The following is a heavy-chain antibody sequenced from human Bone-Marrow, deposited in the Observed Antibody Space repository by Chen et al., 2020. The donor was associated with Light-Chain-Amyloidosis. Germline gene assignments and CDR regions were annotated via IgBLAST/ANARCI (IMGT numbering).Heavy chain of an antibody. CDR1: GGSFSGYY. V-gene: IGHV4-34*01. J-gene: IGHJ5*02. D-gene: IGHD3-10*01. CDR3: ARSRPFYGSGSYYTLWWFDP. Sequence: QVQLQQWGAGLLKPSETLSLTCAVYGGSFSGYYWSWIRQPPGKGLEWIGEINHSGSTNYTPSLKSRVTISVDTSKNQFSLKLSSVTAADTAVYYCARSRPFYGSGSYYTLWWFDPWGQGTLVTVSS. CDR2: INHSGST.